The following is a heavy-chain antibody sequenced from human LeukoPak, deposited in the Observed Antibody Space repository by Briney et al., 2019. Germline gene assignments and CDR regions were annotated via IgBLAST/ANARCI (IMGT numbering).Heavy chain of an antibody. Sequence: GGSLRLSCAASGFTFSGSAMHWVRQASGKGLEWVGHIRNKVSNCATEYAASLRGRFTISRDDSKDTAYLQVNSLKTEDTAVYYCAGNYDSWTGLNYWGQGTLVTVSS. CDR3: AGNYDSWTGLNY. V-gene: IGHV3-73*01. CDR2: IRNKVSNCAT. J-gene: IGHJ4*02. CDR1: GFTFSGSA. D-gene: IGHD3-3*01.